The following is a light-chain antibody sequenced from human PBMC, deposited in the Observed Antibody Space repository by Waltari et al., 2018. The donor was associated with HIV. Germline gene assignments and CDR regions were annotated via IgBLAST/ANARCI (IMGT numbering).Light chain of an antibody. J-gene: IGKJ2*01. CDR3: QQYYNWPPYT. Sequence: DIVMTQSPATLSVSLGERATLSCRTSQSVSSNLAWYQQKPGQAPRLLIDATSTRATGIPARFSGSGSGTEFTLTISSLQSEDFAVYYCQQYYNWPPYTFGQGTKLEIK. CDR1: QSVSSN. CDR2: ATS. V-gene: IGKV3-15*01.